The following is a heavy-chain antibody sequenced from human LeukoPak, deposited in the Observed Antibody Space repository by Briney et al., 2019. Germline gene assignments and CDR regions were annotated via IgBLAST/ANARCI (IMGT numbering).Heavy chain of an antibody. Sequence: PGGSLRLSCAASGFTFSSYSMNWVRQAPGRGLEWASSISSSSSYIYYADSVKGRFTISRDNAKNSLYLQMNSLRAEDTAVYYCARTLLYYYYYGMDVWGQGTTVTVSS. J-gene: IGHJ6*02. CDR2: ISSSSSYI. CDR3: ARTLLYYYYYGMDV. D-gene: IGHD2-15*01. V-gene: IGHV3-21*01. CDR1: GFTFSSYS.